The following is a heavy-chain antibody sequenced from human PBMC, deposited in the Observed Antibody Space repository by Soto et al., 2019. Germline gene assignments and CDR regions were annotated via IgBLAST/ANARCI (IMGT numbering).Heavy chain of an antibody. D-gene: IGHD3-10*01. CDR3: AGALWFGEKNWFDP. CDR1: GGSFSGYY. V-gene: IGHV4-34*01. Sequence: QVQLQQWGAGLLKPSETLSLTCAVYGGSFSGYYWSWIRQPPGKGLEWIGEINHSGSTNYNPSLKSRVTISVDTSKNQFSLKLSSVTAADTAVYYCAGALWFGEKNWFDPWGQEPWSPSPQ. J-gene: IGHJ5*02. CDR2: INHSGST.